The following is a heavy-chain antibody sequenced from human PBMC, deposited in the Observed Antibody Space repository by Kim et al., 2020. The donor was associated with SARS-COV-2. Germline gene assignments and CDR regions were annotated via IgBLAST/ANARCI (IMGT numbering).Heavy chain of an antibody. Sequence: SQTLSLTCDVSGGSLSSRDWWSWVRQPSGKGLEWIGEIYHSGGTNYNPSLRSRVTISLDKSKNQFSLKLNSVTAADTAVYYCARCSSGSDYYYYCNMDVW. J-gene: IGHJ6*01. CDR1: GGSLSSRDW. CDR2: IYHSGGT. CDR3: ARCSSGSDYYYYCNMDV. D-gene: IGHD3-10*02. V-gene: IGHV4-4*02.